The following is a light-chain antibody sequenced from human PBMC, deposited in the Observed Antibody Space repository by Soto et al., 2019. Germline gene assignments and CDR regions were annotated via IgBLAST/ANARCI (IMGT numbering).Light chain of an antibody. CDR3: QKYGRSPLT. Sequence: EIVLTQSPGTLSLSPGERATLSCRASQSISSNSLAWYQQKPGQAPRLLIYGASSRFTGIPDRFSGRGSGTDFTLTIRRLEPEDFAVYYCQKYGRSPLTFGGGTKVEIK. J-gene: IGKJ4*01. V-gene: IGKV3-20*01. CDR1: QSISSNS. CDR2: GAS.